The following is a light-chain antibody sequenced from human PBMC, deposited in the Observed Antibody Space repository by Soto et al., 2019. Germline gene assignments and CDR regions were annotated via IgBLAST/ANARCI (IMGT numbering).Light chain of an antibody. Sequence: DIQMTQSPSSLSASVGDTVTITCRASQDIINNLAWYQQRPGKVPNLLIYGASTLHSGVPSRFRGSGSGTHFTLTISSLQPEDVATYYCQNYHLAPGTFGQGTRLEIK. V-gene: IGKV1-27*01. CDR1: QDIINN. J-gene: IGKJ5*01. CDR3: QNYHLAPGT. CDR2: GAS.